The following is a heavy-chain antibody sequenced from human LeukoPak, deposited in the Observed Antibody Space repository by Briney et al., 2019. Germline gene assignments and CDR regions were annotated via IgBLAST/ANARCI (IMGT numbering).Heavy chain of an antibody. CDR1: GYTFTSYG. CDR3: ARVELWFGESGNWFDP. J-gene: IGHJ5*02. Sequence: ASVKVSCKASGYTFTSYGISWVRQAPGQGLEWMGWISAYNGNTNYAQKLQGRVTMTTDTSTSTAYMELRSLRSDDTAVYYCARVELWFGESGNWFDPWGQGTLVTVSS. V-gene: IGHV1-18*01. D-gene: IGHD3-10*01. CDR2: ISAYNGNT.